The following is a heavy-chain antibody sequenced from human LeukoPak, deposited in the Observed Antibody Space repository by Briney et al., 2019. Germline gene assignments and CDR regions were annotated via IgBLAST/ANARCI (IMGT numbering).Heavy chain of an antibody. J-gene: IGHJ4*02. CDR3: AKDAQRGFDYSNSLDY. V-gene: IGHV3-21*01. CDR2: MSSGGTYI. CDR1: GFTFSSYA. Sequence: GGSLRLACAASGFTFSSYAMTWVRQAPGEGMEWVSSMSSGGTYIYYADSVKGRFTISRDNFKNSLYLQMNSLRAEDTAVYYCAKDAQRGFDYSNSLDYWGQGTRVTVSS. D-gene: IGHD4-11*01.